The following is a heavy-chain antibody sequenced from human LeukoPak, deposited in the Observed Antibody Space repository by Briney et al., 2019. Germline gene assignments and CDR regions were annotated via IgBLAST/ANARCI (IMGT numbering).Heavy chain of an antibody. D-gene: IGHD3-22*01. CDR1: GFTFSSYW. CDR3: AKDHPVYYYDSSGYLDY. V-gene: IGHV3-7*01. J-gene: IGHJ4*02. Sequence: PGGSLRLSCAASGFTFSSYWMSWVRQAPGKGLEWVANIKQDGSEKYYVDSVKGRFTISRDNAKNSLYLQMNSLRAEDTAVYYCAKDHPVYYYDSSGYLDYWGQGTLVTVSS. CDR2: IKQDGSEK.